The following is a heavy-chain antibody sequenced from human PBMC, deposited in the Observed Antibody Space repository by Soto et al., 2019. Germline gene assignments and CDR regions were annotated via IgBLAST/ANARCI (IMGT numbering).Heavy chain of an antibody. D-gene: IGHD2-2*01. Sequence: QVQLVESGGGVVQPGRSLRLSCAASGFTFSSYGMHWVRQAPGKGLEWVAVISYDGSNKYYADSVKGRFTISRDNSKNTLNLQMNGLRAEDTAVYYWAKFCISTSCSRGSYYYYGMDVWGQGSTVTVSS. J-gene: IGHJ6*02. V-gene: IGHV3-30*18. CDR2: ISYDGSNK. CDR1: GFTFSSYG. CDR3: AKFCISTSCSRGSYYYYGMDV.